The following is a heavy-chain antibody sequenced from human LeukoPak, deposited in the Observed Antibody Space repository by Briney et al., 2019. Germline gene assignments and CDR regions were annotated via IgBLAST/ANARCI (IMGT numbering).Heavy chain of an antibody. J-gene: IGHJ6*03. CDR2: IKQDGSEK. V-gene: IGHV3-7*01. CDR3: ARDGPRYSSSWYQVDYYYYMDV. Sequence: PGGSLRLSCAASGFTFSSYWMSWVRQAPGKGLEWVANIKQDGSEKYYVDSVKGRFTISRDNAKNSLYLQMNSLRAEDTAVYYCARDGPRYSSSWYQVDYYYYMDVWGKGTTVTVSS. CDR1: GFTFSSYW. D-gene: IGHD6-13*01.